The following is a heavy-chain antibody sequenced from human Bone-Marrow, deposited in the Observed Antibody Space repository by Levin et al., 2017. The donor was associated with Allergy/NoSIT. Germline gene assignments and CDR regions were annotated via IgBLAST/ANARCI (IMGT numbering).Heavy chain of an antibody. J-gene: IGHJ4*02. D-gene: IGHD2-2*01. V-gene: IGHV4-59*01. Sequence: SETLSLTCTVSGGSISSYYWSWIRQPPGKGLEWIGYIYYSGSTNYNPSLKSRVTISVDTSKNQFSLKLSSVTAADTAVYYCARVSCSSTSCFHLDYWGQGTLVTVSS. CDR1: GGSISSYY. CDR3: ARVSCSSTSCFHLDY. CDR2: IYYSGST.